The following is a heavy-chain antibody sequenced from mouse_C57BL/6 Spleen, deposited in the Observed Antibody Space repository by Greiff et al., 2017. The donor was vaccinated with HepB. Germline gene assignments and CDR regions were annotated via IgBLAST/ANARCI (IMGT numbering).Heavy chain of an antibody. V-gene: IGHV2-9-1*01. CDR2: IWTGGGT. Sequence: VNLVESGPGLVAPSQSLSITCTVSGFSLTSYAISWVRQPPGKGLEWLGVIWTGGGTNYNSALKSRLSISKNNSKSQVFLKMNSLQTDDTARYYCARNPYYYGSSKDAMDYWGQGTSVTVSS. J-gene: IGHJ4*01. CDR1: GFSLTSYA. CDR3: ARNPYYYGSSKDAMDY. D-gene: IGHD1-1*01.